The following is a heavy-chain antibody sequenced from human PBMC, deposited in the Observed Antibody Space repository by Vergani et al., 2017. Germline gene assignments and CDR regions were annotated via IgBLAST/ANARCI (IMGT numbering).Heavy chain of an antibody. D-gene: IGHD2-15*01. CDR2: VNSDGSST. Sequence: EVQLVESGGGLVQPGGSLRLSCAASGFTFSSYWMHCVRHAPGKGRVGVYRVNSDGSSTSYADSVRGRLTISRDNAKNTLYLQMNRLRAEDTAVYYCARXKGPIVVVVAATFEGMDVWGQGTTVTVSS. CDR3: ARXKGPIVVVVAATFEGMDV. J-gene: IGHJ6*02. CDR1: GFTFSSYW. V-gene: IGHV3-74*02.